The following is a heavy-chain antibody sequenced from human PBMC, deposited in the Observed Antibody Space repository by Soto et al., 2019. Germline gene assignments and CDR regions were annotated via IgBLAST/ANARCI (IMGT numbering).Heavy chain of an antibody. Sequence: GGSLRLSCAASGFTFSDHYMDWVRQAPGKGLEWVGRTRNKANSYTTEYAASVKGRFTISRDDSKNSLYLQMNSLKTEDTAVYYCARDWGDYELDYWGQGTLVTVSS. CDR1: GFTFSDHY. D-gene: IGHD4-17*01. CDR2: TRNKANSYTT. J-gene: IGHJ4*02. CDR3: ARDWGDYELDY. V-gene: IGHV3-72*01.